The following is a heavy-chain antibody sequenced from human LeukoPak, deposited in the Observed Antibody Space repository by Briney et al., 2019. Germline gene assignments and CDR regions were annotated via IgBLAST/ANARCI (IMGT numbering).Heavy chain of an antibody. Sequence: GASVKVSCKASGGTFSSYAISWVRQAPGQGLEWMGGIIPIFGTANYAQKFQGRVTITADESTSTAYMELSSLRSEDTAVYYCAGNDYYDSSGYAYTVFDYWGQGTLVTVSS. CDR1: GGTFSSYA. D-gene: IGHD3-22*01. CDR3: AGNDYYDSSGYAYTVFDY. J-gene: IGHJ4*02. CDR2: IIPIFGTA. V-gene: IGHV1-69*13.